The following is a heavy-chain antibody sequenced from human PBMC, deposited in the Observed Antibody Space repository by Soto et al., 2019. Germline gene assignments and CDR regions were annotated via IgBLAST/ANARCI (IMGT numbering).Heavy chain of an antibody. CDR3: ARDGVYEGGPYFDY. CDR1: GGTFSSYA. V-gene: IGHV1-69*01. CDR2: IIPIFGTA. Sequence: QVQLVQSGAEVKKPGSSVKVSCKASGGTFSSYAISWVRQAPGQGLEWMGGIIPIFGTANYEQKFQGRVTITADESTSTAYMELRSLRAEDTAVDYCARDGVYEGGPYFDYWGQGTLVTVSS. J-gene: IGHJ4*02. D-gene: IGHD5-12*01.